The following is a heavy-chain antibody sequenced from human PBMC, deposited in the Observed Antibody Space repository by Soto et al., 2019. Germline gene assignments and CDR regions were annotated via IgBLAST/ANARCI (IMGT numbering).Heavy chain of an antibody. V-gene: IGHV3-15*01. Sequence: EVQLVESGGGLVKPGGSLRLSCAASGVTFSSAWRNWVRQAPGKGLECVGRIQNKDDGATIDYAAPVKGRFTISRDDSEDSLFMKMNSLKTEDPAVYYCTTVARAWYVAYWGQGTLVTVSS. D-gene: IGHD6-19*01. CDR3: TTVARAWYVAY. CDR2: IQNKDDGATI. CDR1: GVTFSSAW. J-gene: IGHJ1*01.